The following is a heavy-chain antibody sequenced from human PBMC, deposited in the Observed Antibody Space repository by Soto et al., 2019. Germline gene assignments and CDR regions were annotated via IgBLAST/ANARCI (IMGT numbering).Heavy chain of an antibody. D-gene: IGHD6-19*01. CDR2: IYYSGST. J-gene: IGHJ6*02. CDR1: GGSISSGGYY. V-gene: IGHV4-31*03. CDR3: ARDVYSSGWYQKPDYYGMDV. Sequence: SETLSLTCTVSGGSISSGGYYWSWIRQHPGKGLEWIGYIYYSGSTYYNPSLKSRVTISVDTSKNQFSLKLSSVTAADTAVYYCARDVYSSGWYQKPDYYGMDVWGQGTTVTVSS.